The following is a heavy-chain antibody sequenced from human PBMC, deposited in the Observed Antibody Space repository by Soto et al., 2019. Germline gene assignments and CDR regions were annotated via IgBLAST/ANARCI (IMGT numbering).Heavy chain of an antibody. J-gene: IGHJ4*02. CDR2: INPKSGGT. CDR1: GYTFSAHY. D-gene: IGHD3-22*01. CDR3: ARGGTFAYDTSGYSVY. V-gene: IGHV1-2*02. Sequence: GASVKVSCKTSGYTFSAHYMHWVRQAPGQGLEWMGWINPKSGGTLYAQKFQGRVTMTRDTSISTAYMELSRLRSDDTAVYYCARGGTFAYDTSGYSVYWGQGTLVTVS.